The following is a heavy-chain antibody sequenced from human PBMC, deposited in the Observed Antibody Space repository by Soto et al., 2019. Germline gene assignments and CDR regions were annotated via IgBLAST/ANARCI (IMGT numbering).Heavy chain of an antibody. CDR1: GYTFTAYS. J-gene: IGHJ4*02. D-gene: IGHD6-6*01. V-gene: IGHV1-2*02. CDR2: FNPNSGDT. Sequence: ASVKVSCKASGYTFTAYSMHWVRQAPGQGLEWIGWFNPNSGDTVYAEKFQGRVTLTRDTSISRAYMELSSLRSDDTALYYCAREASEVLGLDYWGQGTMVTVTS. CDR3: AREASEVLGLDY.